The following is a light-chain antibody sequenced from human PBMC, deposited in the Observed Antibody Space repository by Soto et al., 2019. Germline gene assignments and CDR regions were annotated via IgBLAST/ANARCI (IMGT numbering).Light chain of an antibody. V-gene: IGLV2-14*01. Sequence: QSVLTQPASVSGSPGQSLTISCTGSTSDVGAYNDVSRYQQYPGKAPKLMISEVSNRPSGVSSRFSGSKSGNTASLTISGLQAEDEADYYCCSYAGSYPVVFGGGTKLTVL. CDR3: CSYAGSYPVV. J-gene: IGLJ2*01. CDR2: EVS. CDR1: TSDVGAYND.